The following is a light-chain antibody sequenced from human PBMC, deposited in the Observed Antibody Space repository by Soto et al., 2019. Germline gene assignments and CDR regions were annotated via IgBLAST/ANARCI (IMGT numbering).Light chain of an antibody. CDR1: GSNIGAGYD. CDR3: QSFDRSLSAWV. V-gene: IGLV1-40*01. J-gene: IGLJ3*02. CDR2: GNT. Sequence: QSVLTQPPSVSGAPGQRVTISCTGSGSNIGAGYDVHWYKQLPGTAPKLLIYGNTNRPSGVPDRFSGSKSDTSASLAITGLQAEDESDYYCQSFDRSLSAWVFGGGTKLTVL.